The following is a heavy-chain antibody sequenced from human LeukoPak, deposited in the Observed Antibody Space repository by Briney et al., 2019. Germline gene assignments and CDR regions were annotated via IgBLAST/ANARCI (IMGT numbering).Heavy chain of an antibody. Sequence: PGGSLRLSCAASGFTFSSNAMSWVRQAPGKGLEWVSAISTGGGSTYYADSVKGRFTISRDNAKNSLYLQMNSLRAEDTAVYYCAREVEGYSSSSEDYWGQGTLVTVSS. J-gene: IGHJ4*02. CDR1: GFTFSSNA. V-gene: IGHV3-23*01. CDR2: ISTGGGST. CDR3: AREVEGYSSSSEDY. D-gene: IGHD6-6*01.